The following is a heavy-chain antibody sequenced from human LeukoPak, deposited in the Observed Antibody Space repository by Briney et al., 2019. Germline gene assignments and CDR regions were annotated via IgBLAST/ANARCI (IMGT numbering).Heavy chain of an antibody. D-gene: IGHD3-3*01. Sequence: EASVKVSCKVSGYTLTEFSMHWVRQAPGKGLEWMGGFDPEYGETIYAQKFQGRVTMTEDTSTDTAYMELSSLRSEDTAVYYCATSFWSGYPSNWFDPWGQGTLVTVSS. CDR3: ATSFWSGYPSNWFDP. CDR1: GYTLTEFS. V-gene: IGHV1-24*01. CDR2: FDPEYGET. J-gene: IGHJ5*02.